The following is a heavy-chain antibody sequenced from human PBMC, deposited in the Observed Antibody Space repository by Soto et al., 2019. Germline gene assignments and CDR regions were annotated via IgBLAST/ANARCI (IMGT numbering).Heavy chain of an antibody. D-gene: IGHD6-19*01. CDR2: ITGSGGGT. CDR3: AKGMIASTVADFFDY. Sequence: HPGGSLRLSCTASGFTFSNYAMTWVRQAPGKGLEWVSTITGSGGGTYYADSVKGRFTISRDNSKNTLYLQMPNLRADDTAVYYCAKGMIASTVADFFDYWGQGTLVTVSS. CDR1: GFTFSNYA. J-gene: IGHJ4*02. V-gene: IGHV3-23*01.